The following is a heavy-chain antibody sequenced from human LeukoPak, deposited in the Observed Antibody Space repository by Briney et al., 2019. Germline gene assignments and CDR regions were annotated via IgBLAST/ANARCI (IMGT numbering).Heavy chain of an antibody. J-gene: IGHJ4*02. CDR3: ARTVIAVAGTGNYFDY. Sequence: ASVKVSCKASGYTFTGYYMHWVRQAPGQGLEWMGIINPSGGSTSYAQKFQGRVTMTRDMSTSTVYMELSSLRSEDTAVYYCARTVIAVAGTGNYFDYWGQGTLVTVSS. CDR1: GYTFTGYY. D-gene: IGHD6-19*01. V-gene: IGHV1-46*01. CDR2: INPSGGST.